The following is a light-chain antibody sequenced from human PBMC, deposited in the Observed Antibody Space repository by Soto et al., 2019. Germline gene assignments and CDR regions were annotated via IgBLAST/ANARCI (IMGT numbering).Light chain of an antibody. J-gene: IGLJ1*01. CDR1: SSDVGRYNY. Sequence: QSVLTQPPSASGSPGQSVTISCTGTSSDVGRYNYVSWYQHHPGKAPKLIIYDVSQRPSGVPDRFSGSKSGNTASLTVSGLQAEDEADYYCQSYDSSLSGYVFGTGTKVTV. CDR2: DVS. V-gene: IGLV2-8*01. CDR3: QSYDSSLSGYV.